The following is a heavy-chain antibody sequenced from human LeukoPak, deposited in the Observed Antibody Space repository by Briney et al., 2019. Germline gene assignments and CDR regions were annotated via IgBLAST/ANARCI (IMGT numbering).Heavy chain of an antibody. D-gene: IGHD5-18*01. CDR3: ARDSVSDTANWYY. CDR2: ISSSSSYI. CDR1: GFTFSSYS. J-gene: IGHJ4*02. V-gene: IGHV3-21*01. Sequence: GGSLRLSCAASGFTFSSYSMNWVRQAPGKGLEWVSSISSSSSYIYYADSVKGRFTISRDNAKNSLYLQMNSLRAEDTAVYYCARDSVSDTANWYYWGQGTLVTVSS.